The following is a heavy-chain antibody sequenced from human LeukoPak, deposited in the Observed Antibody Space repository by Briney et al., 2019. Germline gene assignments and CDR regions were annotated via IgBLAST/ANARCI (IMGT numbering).Heavy chain of an antibody. CDR3: ARIVGATRVDY. V-gene: IGHV3-11*01. Sequence: PGGSLRLSCTASGFTFINYSMNWVRQAPGKGLEWVSYISSSGSTIYNADSVKGRFTISRDNAKNSLYLQMNSLRAEDTAVYYCARIVGATRVDYWGQGTLVTVSS. J-gene: IGHJ4*02. CDR1: GFTFINYS. CDR2: ISSSGSTI. D-gene: IGHD1-26*01.